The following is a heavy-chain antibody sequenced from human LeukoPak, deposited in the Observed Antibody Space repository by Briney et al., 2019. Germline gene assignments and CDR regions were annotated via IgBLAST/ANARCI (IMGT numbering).Heavy chain of an antibody. J-gene: IGHJ4*02. Sequence: SETLSLTCAVYGGSFSGYYWSWIRQPPGKGLEWIGEINHSGSTNYNPSLKSRVTISVDTSKNQFSLKLSSVTAADTAVYYCARRRYYGSGSYYSNYFDYWGQGTLVTVSS. D-gene: IGHD3-10*01. V-gene: IGHV4-34*01. CDR1: GGSFSGYY. CDR2: INHSGST. CDR3: ARRRYYGSGSYYSNYFDY.